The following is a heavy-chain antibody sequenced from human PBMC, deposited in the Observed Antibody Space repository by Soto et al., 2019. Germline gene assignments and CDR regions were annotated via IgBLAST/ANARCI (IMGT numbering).Heavy chain of an antibody. CDR3: AREWRDIVVVPAAMFDY. Sequence: ASVKVSCKASGYTFTSYGISWVRQAPGQGLEWMGWISAYNGNTNYAQKLQGRVTMTTDTSTSTAYMELRSLRSDDTAVYYCAREWRDIVVVPAAMFDYWGQGTLVTVSS. CDR1: GYTFTSYG. CDR2: ISAYNGNT. D-gene: IGHD2-2*01. V-gene: IGHV1-18*01. J-gene: IGHJ4*02.